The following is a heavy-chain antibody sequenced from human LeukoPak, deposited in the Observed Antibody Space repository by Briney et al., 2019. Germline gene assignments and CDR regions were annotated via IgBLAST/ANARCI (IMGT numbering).Heavy chain of an antibody. Sequence: ASVKVSCKTSGYTFTDYYIHWVRQAPGQGLEWMGWINPNSGGTNYAQKFQGRVTMTRDTSISTAYMELSRLRSDDTAVYYCARALWLRLPYFDYWGQGTLVTVSS. CDR1: GYTFTDYY. V-gene: IGHV1-2*02. J-gene: IGHJ4*02. D-gene: IGHD5-12*01. CDR2: INPNSGGT. CDR3: ARALWLRLPYFDY.